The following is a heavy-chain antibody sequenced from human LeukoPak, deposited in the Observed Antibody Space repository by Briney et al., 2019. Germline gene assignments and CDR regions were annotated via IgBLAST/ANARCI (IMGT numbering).Heavy chain of an antibody. CDR3: ARQNYDEVNYYYYGLDV. CDR1: GGSISSNY. Sequence: PSETLSLTCSVSGGSISSNYWSWIRQSPGKGLEWIGYIYYRGSTDYNHSLKSRVTMSVDTSKNQFSLKLSSVTAADTAVYYCARQNYDEVNYYYYGLDVWGQGTTVTVSS. V-gene: IGHV4-59*08. J-gene: IGHJ6*02. D-gene: IGHD3-3*01. CDR2: IYYRGST.